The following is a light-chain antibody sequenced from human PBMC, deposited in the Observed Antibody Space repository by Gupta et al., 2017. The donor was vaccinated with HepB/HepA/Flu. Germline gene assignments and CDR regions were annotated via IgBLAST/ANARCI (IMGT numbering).Light chain of an antibody. CDR3: QSYDSSLSGYV. J-gene: IGLJ1*01. CDR2: GNS. Sequence: QAVLTQPPLGYGAPGQRVTISCPGSSANIGAGYDVHWYQQLPGTAPKLLIYGNSNRPSGVPDRFSGSKSGTSASLAITGLQAEAEADYYCQSYDSSLSGYVFGTGTKVTVL. CDR1: SANIGAGYD. V-gene: IGLV1-40*01.